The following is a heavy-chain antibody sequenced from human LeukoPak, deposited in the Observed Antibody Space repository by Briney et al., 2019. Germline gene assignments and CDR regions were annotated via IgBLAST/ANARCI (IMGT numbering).Heavy chain of an antibody. CDR2: INPSGGST. CDR3: ARDDDAFDI. CDR1: GYTFTSYY. Sequence: GASVKVSCKASGYTFTSYYMHWVGQAPGQGREWMGIINPSGGSTSYAQKFQGRATMTRDMSTSTVYMELSSLRSEDTAVYYCARDDDAFDIWGQGTMVTVSS. J-gene: IGHJ3*02. V-gene: IGHV1-46*01.